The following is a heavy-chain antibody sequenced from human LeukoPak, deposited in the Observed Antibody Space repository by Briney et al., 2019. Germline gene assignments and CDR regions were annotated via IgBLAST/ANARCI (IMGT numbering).Heavy chain of an antibody. J-gene: IGHJ6*02. CDR3: ARDGYYDFWSGLFGMDV. D-gene: IGHD3-3*01. CDR1: GGSLSSYY. CDR2: IYTSGST. V-gene: IGHV4-4*07. Sequence: SQTLSLTCTVSGGSLSSYYWSWIRQPAGKGLEWIGRIYTSGSTNYNPSLKSRVTMSVDTSKNQFSLKLSSVTAADTAVYYCARDGYYDFWSGLFGMDVWGQGTTVTVSS.